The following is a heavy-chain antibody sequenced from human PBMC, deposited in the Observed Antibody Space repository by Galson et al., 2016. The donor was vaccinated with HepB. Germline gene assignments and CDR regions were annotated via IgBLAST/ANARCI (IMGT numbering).Heavy chain of an antibody. D-gene: IGHD5-12*01. Sequence: SLRLSCAAFGFTFNYYGMIWVRQAPGKGLEWVSFISSHNSNIYYADSVNGRFTISRDNAYNSLYLQMNSLRVEDKAVYYCVRGAGGYAPHFDYWGQGTLVTVSS. CDR2: ISSHNSNI. V-gene: IGHV3-21*01. CDR1: GFTFNYYG. CDR3: VRGAGGYAPHFDY. J-gene: IGHJ4*02.